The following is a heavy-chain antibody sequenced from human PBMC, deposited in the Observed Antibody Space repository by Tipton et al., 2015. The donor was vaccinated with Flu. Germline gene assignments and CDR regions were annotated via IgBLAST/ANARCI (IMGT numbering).Heavy chain of an antibody. CDR2: ISSSSIYI. V-gene: IGHV3-21*01. D-gene: IGHD5-18*01. CDR1: AFTFSNYT. CDR3: ASWGWGYNYAKGDY. Sequence: SLRLSCTASAFTFSNYTMNWVRQAPGKGLEWVSSISSSSIYIFYADSVKGRFTSSRDNAKSSLYLQMNSLRVEDTAVYYCASWGWGYNYAKGDYWGQGTLVTVSS. J-gene: IGHJ4*02.